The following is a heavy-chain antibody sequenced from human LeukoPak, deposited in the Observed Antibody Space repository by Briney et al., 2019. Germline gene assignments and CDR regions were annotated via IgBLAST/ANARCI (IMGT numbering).Heavy chain of an antibody. Sequence: GGSLRLSCAASGFTFSNYSMNWVRQAPGERLEWISYVGISSGNTKYADSVKGRFTISGDSAKNSVFLQMNSLRVEDTAVYYCARDHRYAFDNWGQGTLVTVSS. D-gene: IGHD5-12*01. CDR3: ARDHRYAFDN. CDR2: VGISSGNT. J-gene: IGHJ4*02. V-gene: IGHV3-48*04. CDR1: GFTFSNYS.